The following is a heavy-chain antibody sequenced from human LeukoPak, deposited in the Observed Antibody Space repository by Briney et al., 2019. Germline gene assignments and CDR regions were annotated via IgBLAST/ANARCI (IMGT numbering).Heavy chain of an antibody. CDR3: ARQMLEILTTYGMDV. J-gene: IGHJ6*02. D-gene: IGHD3-9*01. Sequence: RRASVKVSCKASGGTFSSYAISWVRQAPGQGLEWMGGIIPIFGTANYAQKFQGRVTITADESTSTAYMELSSLRSEDTAVYYCARQMLEILTTYGMDVWGQGTTVTVSS. CDR1: GGTFSSYA. CDR2: IIPIFGTA. V-gene: IGHV1-69*13.